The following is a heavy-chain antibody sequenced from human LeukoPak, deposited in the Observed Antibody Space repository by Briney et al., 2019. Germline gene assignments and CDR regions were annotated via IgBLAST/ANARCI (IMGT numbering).Heavy chain of an antibody. Sequence: ASVKVSCKASGYTFIDYYMHWVRQAPGQGLEWMGWTNPNSGGTNYAQRFQGRVTMTRDTSISTAYMELSRLTSDDTAVYYCARGVLAGYDSSGYRFYNRFDPWGQGTLVTVSS. CDR2: TNPNSGGT. CDR1: GYTFIDYY. V-gene: IGHV1-2*02. CDR3: ARGVLAGYDSSGYRFYNRFDP. J-gene: IGHJ5*02. D-gene: IGHD3-22*01.